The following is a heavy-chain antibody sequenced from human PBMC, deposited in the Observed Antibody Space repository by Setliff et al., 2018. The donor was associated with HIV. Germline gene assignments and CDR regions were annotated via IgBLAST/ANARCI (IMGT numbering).Heavy chain of an antibody. Sequence: ASVKVSCKASGYTFTSYAMHWVRQAPGQRLEWMGWINAGNGNTKYSQEFQGRVTITRDTSASTAYMQLSSLRSDDTAVYYCARGRNYDSSGYGDYYYYMDVWGKGTTVTVSS. J-gene: IGHJ6*03. D-gene: IGHD3-22*01. CDR2: INAGNGNT. CDR1: GYTFTSYA. V-gene: IGHV1-3*01. CDR3: ARGRNYDSSGYGDYYYYMDV.